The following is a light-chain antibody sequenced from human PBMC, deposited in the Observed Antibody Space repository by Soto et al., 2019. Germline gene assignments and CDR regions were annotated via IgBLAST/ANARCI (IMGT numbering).Light chain of an antibody. J-gene: IGLJ1*01. CDR2: GNS. V-gene: IGLV1-40*01. CDR1: SPNIGAGYD. Sequence: QPVLTQPPSVSGAPGQTVTISCTGSSPNIGAGYDVHWYQQLPGTAPKLLIYGNSNRPSGVPDRFSGSKSGTSASLAITGLQAEDEADYYCQSYDSSLSGYVFGTGTKVTVL. CDR3: QSYDSSLSGYV.